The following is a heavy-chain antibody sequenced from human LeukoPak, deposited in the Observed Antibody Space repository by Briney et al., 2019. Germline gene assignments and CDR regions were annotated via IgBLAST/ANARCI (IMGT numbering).Heavy chain of an antibody. CDR2: ISGSGGST. D-gene: IGHD3-22*01. CDR1: GFTFSSYG. CDR3: AKDGYYYDSSGRPPNDAFDI. J-gene: IGHJ3*02. Sequence: GGSLRLSCAASGFTFSSYGMSWVRQAPGKGLEWVSAISGSGGSTYYADSVKGRFTISRDNSKNTLYLQMSSLRAEDTAVYYCAKDGYYYDSSGRPPNDAFDIWGQGTMVTVSS. V-gene: IGHV3-23*01.